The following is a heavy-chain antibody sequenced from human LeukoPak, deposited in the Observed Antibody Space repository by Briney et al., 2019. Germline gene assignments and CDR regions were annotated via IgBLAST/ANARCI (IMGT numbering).Heavy chain of an antibody. D-gene: IGHD4-17*01. J-gene: IGHJ3*02. CDR3: ARITVTVPGAFDI. V-gene: IGHV3-66*01. CDR2: IYSGGST. CDR1: GFTVSSNY. Sequence: PGGSLRLSCAASGFTVSSNYMSWVRQAPGKGLEWVSVIYSGGSTYYADSVKGRFTISRDNSKNTLYLRMNSLRAEDTAVYYCARITVTVPGAFDIWGQGTMVTVSS.